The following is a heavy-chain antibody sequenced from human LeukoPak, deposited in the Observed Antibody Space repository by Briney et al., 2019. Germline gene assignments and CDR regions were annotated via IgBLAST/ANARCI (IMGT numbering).Heavy chain of an antibody. V-gene: IGHV4-34*01. D-gene: IGHD2-8*01. J-gene: IGHJ6*02. CDR3: ARHRRYCTNGVCSPPYYYGMDV. Sequence: SETLSLTCAVYGGSFSGFYWSWIRQPPGKGLEWIGEINHSGSTNYNPSLKSRVTISVDTSKNHFSLKLSSVTAADTAVYYCARHRRYCTNGVCSPPYYYGMDVWGQGTTVTVSS. CDR2: INHSGST. CDR1: GGSFSGFY.